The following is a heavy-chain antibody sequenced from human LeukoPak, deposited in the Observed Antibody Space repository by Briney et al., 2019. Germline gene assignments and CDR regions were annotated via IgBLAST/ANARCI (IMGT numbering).Heavy chain of an antibody. CDR2: INPNSGGT. Sequence: ASVKVCCKASGYTFTGYYMHWVRQAPGQGLEWMGWINPNSGGTNYAQKFQGRVTITRNTSISTAYMELSSLRSEDTAVYYCARVGDTPYYDFWSGYFHPFDYWGQGTLVTVSS. CDR3: ARVGDTPYYDFWSGYFHPFDY. V-gene: IGHV1-2*02. J-gene: IGHJ4*02. D-gene: IGHD3-3*01. CDR1: GYTFTGYY.